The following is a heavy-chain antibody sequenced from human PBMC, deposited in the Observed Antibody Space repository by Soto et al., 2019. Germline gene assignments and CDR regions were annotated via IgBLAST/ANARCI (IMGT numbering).Heavy chain of an antibody. J-gene: IGHJ6*03. D-gene: IGHD4-17*01. Sequence: SETLSLTCAVYGGSFSGYYWSWIRQPPGKGLEWIGEINHSGSTNYNPSLKSRVTISVDTSKNQFSLKLSSVTAADTAVYYCARLATVTTKAKIDYYYYYMDVWGKGTTVTVSS. CDR3: ARLATVTTKAKIDYYYYYMDV. CDR2: INHSGST. CDR1: GGSFSGYY. V-gene: IGHV4-34*01.